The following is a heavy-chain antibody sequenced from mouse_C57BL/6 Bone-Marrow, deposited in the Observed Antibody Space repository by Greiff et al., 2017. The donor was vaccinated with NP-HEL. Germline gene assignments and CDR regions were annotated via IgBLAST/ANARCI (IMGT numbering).Heavy chain of an antibody. J-gene: IGHJ2*01. Sequence: QVQLKESGPGLVQPSQSLSITCTVSGFSLTSYGVHWVRQSPGKGLEWLGVIWSGGSTAYNAAFISRLSISKDNSKSQVFFKMNSLQADDTAIYYCARTWYFDYWGQGTTLTVSS. CDR2: IWSGGST. V-gene: IGHV2-2*01. CDR1: GFSLTSYG. CDR3: ARTWYFDY.